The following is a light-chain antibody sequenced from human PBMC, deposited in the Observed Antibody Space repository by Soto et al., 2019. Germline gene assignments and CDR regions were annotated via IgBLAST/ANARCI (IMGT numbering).Light chain of an antibody. CDR2: EVN. CDR3: SSFAGSNNFPYV. V-gene: IGLV2-8*01. J-gene: IGLJ1*01. Sequence: QSALTQPPSASGSPGQSVTISCTGTSSDVGAYDYVSWYQQHPGKAPTLMIYEVNQRPSGVPDRFSGSKSGHTASLTVSGRQAEDEADYYCSSFAGSNNFPYVFGTGTKVT. CDR1: SSDVGAYDY.